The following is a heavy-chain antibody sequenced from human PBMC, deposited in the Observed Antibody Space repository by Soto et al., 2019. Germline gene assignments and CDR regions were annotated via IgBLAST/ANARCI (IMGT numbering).Heavy chain of an antibody. CDR2: IIPIFGTA. Sequence: QVQLVQSGAEVKKPGSSVKVSCKASGGTFSSYAISWVRQAPGQGLEWMGGIIPIFGTANYAQKFQGRVTITADESTSTAYMELSSLRSVDTAVYYCARGPPGITMVRADFDYWGQGTLVTVSS. CDR3: ARGPPGITMVRADFDY. D-gene: IGHD3-10*01. V-gene: IGHV1-69*01. CDR1: GGTFSSYA. J-gene: IGHJ4*02.